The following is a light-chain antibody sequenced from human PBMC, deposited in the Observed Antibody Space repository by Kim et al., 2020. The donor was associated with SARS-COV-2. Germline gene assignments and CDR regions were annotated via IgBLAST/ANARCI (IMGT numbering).Light chain of an antibody. V-gene: IGLV2-23*02. Sequence: GQSISISCTGTRSDVGSYNLVSWYRQHPGKAPKLMIYEVSKRPSGVSNRFSGSKSGNTASLTISGLQAEDEADYYCCSYAGSYFYVFGTGTKVTVL. J-gene: IGLJ1*01. CDR2: EVS. CDR3: CSYAGSYFYV. CDR1: RSDVGSYNL.